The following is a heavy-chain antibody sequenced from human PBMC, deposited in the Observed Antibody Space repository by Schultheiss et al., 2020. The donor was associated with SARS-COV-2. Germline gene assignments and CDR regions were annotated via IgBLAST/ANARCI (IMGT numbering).Heavy chain of an antibody. CDR1: GGSISSYY. V-gene: IGHV4-59*01. CDR2: IYYSGSS. Sequence: SQTLSLTCTVSGGSISSYYWSWIRQPAGKGLEWIGYIYYSGSSNYNPSLRSRVTISLDTSKNQFSLRLSSVTAADTAVYYCARVGSSWYLEFDYWGQGTLVTVSS. CDR3: ARVGSSWYLEFDY. J-gene: IGHJ4*02. D-gene: IGHD6-13*01.